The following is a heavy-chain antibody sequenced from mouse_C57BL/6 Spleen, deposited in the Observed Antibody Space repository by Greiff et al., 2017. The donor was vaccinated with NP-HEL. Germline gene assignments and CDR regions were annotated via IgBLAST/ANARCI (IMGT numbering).Heavy chain of an antibody. D-gene: IGHD1-1*01. V-gene: IGHV8-5*01. CDR2: TWWNDDK. Sequence: QVTLKVCGPGILQPSQTLSLSCSFSGFSLSTSNMGIGWIRHPSGKGLEWLAHTWWNDDKYYNPSMKSRLTISKDTSNNPVFLKITSVDTADTATYYCAQTQLLRYLAWFAYWGQGTLVTVSA. CDR3: AQTQLLRYLAWFAY. CDR1: GFSLSTSNMG. J-gene: IGHJ3*01.